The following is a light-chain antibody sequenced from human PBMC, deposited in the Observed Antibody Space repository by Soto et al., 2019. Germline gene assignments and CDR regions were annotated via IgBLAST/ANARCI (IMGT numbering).Light chain of an antibody. CDR2: TAS. J-gene: IGKJ4*01. Sequence: DIQLTQSPSFLSASVGDRVSITCRASQGITRFLAWYQQIPGKAPKLLIYTASTLQSGVPPRFSGGCAGAEFLLIISRLQPEDFGTYYCQQLNSYPLTFGGGTRVAIK. CDR1: QGITRF. V-gene: IGKV1-9*01. CDR3: QQLNSYPLT.